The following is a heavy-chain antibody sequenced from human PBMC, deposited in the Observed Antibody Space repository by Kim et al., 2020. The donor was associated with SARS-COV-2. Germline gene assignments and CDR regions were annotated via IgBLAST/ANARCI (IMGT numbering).Heavy chain of an antibody. Sequence: GGSLRLSCAASGFTFSSYAMHWVRQAPGKGLEWVAVISYDGSNKYYADSVKGRFTISRDNSKNTLYLQMNSLRAEDTAVYYCARETSRPSLVATSYYFDYWGQGTLVTVSS. CDR1: GFTFSSYA. J-gene: IGHJ4*02. CDR2: ISYDGSNK. D-gene: IGHD5-12*01. CDR3: ARETSRPSLVATSYYFDY. V-gene: IGHV3-30-3*01.